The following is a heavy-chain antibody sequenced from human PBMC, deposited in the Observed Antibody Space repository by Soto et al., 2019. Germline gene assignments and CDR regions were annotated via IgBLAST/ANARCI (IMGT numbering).Heavy chain of an antibody. Sequence: SETLSLTCTVSGGSISSYYWSWIRQPPGKGLEWIGYIYYSGSTNYNPSLKSRFTISVDTSKNQFSLKLSSVTAADTAVYYCARGSVTKYYYGMDVWGQGTTVTVSS. CDR1: GGSISSYY. D-gene: IGHD4-4*01. V-gene: IGHV4-59*01. CDR3: ARGSVTKYYYGMDV. CDR2: IYYSGST. J-gene: IGHJ6*02.